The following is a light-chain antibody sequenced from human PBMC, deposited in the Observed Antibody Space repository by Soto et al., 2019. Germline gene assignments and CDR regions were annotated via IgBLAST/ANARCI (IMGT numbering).Light chain of an antibody. CDR1: SSGVGSYNF. V-gene: IGLV2-14*01. CDR3: SLYTTSSNYV. J-gene: IGLJ1*01. Sequence: LTQPASVSGPPGQSITISCTGTSSGVGSYNFVSWYQQLPGKAPKLMIYEVSNRPSGVSNRFSGSKSGNTASLTISGLQAEDEADYYCSLYTTSSNYVFGSGTKVTVL. CDR2: EVS.